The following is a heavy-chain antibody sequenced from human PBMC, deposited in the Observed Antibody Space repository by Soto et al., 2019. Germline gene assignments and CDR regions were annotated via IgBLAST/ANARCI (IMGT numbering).Heavy chain of an antibody. D-gene: IGHD6-19*01. CDR1: GFTFSSYG. CDR3: ARAIIAVAGTLSFRWPLDY. V-gene: IGHV3-30*03. CDR2: ISYDGSNK. Sequence: GGSLRLSCAASGFTFSSYGMHWVRQAPGKGLEWVAVISYDGSNKYYADSVKGRFTISRDNSKNTLYLQMNSLRAEDTAVYYCARAIIAVAGTLSFRWPLDYWGQGTLVPVSS. J-gene: IGHJ4*02.